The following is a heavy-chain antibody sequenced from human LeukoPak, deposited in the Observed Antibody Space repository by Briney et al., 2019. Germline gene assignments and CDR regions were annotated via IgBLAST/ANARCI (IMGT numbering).Heavy chain of an antibody. CDR3: ARDRESSPCELLLDY. D-gene: IGHD1-26*01. J-gene: IGHJ4*02. V-gene: IGHV4-38-2*02. CDR2: LHHTRST. Sequence: PSETLTLTCAVSGYSIRRGYYWAWLRQPPGKGLELIGSLHHTRSTYYNPSLKSRVTMSVDRSNNKFSLNLNSVTAADTAVYDSARDRESSPCELLLDYWGQGIVVTVSS. CDR1: GYSIRRGYY.